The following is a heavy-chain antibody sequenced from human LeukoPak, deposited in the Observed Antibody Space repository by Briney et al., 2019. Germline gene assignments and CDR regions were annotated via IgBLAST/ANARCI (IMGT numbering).Heavy chain of an antibody. CDR2: IYYSGST. CDR1: GGSISSYY. Sequence: SETLSLTCTVSGGSISSYYWSWIRQPPGKGLEWIGYIYYSGSTNYNPSLKSRVTISVDTSKNQFSLKLSSVTAADTAVYYCARDAELQAKDLDWYFDLWGRGTLVTVPS. V-gene: IGHV4-59*01. CDR3: ARDAELQAKDLDWYFDL. D-gene: IGHD1-26*01. J-gene: IGHJ2*01.